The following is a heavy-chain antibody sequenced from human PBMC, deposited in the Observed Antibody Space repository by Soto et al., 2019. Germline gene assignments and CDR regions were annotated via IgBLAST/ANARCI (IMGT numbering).Heavy chain of an antibody. D-gene: IGHD2-2*01. Sequence: QVQLVQSGAEVKEPGSSVKVSCKASGGTFSRYSITWVRQAPGHGLEWRGRIIPIFGIASYAQKFQGRVTITADESTSTAYMELSSLRSDDTAVYYCAREDRDRETGLVPAAIDGMDVWGQGTTVTVSS. V-gene: IGHV1-69*08. CDR1: GGTFSRYS. CDR2: IIPIFGIA. J-gene: IGHJ6*02. CDR3: AREDRDRETGLVPAAIDGMDV.